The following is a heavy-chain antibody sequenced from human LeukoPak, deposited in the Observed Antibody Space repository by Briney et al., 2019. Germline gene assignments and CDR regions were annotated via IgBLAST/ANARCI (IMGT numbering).Heavy chain of an antibody. V-gene: IGHV4-34*01. CDR1: GGSFNGYH. J-gene: IGHJ5*01. CDR3: PAGDGIRYFEWFLWWFDS. D-gene: IGHD3-9*01. CDR2: INHSGST. Sequence: SSETLSLTCAVYGGSFNGYHWSWIRQAPGKGLEWIGEINHSGSTNYNPSLKSRVTISVDTSKKQFSLKLSSVTAADTAVYLFPAGDGIRYFEWFLWWFDSWDQGTLVTVSS.